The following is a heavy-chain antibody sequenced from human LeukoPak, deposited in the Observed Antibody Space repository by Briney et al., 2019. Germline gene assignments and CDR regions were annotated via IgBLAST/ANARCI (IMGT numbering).Heavy chain of an antibody. J-gene: IGHJ4*02. Sequence: GESLKISCKVSGYSFTTYWISWVRQMPGKGLEWMGRIDPSDSYTDYAPSFQGHVTISADRSLSTTYLQWYSLKASDTAMYYCARQDFWGQGTLVTVSS. CDR1: GYSFTTYW. CDR2: IDPSDSYT. V-gene: IGHV5-10-1*01. CDR3: ARQDF.